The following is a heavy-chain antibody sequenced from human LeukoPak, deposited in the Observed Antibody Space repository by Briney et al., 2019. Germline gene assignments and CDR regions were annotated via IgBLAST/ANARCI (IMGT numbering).Heavy chain of an antibody. CDR2: INPNSGGT. CDR1: GYTFTGYY. V-gene: IGHV1-2*02. Sequence: ASVKVSCKASGYTFTGYYMHWVRQAPGQGLEWMGWINPNSGGTNYAQKFQGRVTMTRDTSISTAYMELSRLRSDDTAVYYCARMRAVAGTWYYWGQGTLVTVSS. J-gene: IGHJ4*02. D-gene: IGHD6-19*01. CDR3: ARMRAVAGTWYY.